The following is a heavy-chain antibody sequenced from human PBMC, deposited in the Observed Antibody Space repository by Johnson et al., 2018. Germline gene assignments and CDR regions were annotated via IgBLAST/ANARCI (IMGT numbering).Heavy chain of an antibody. J-gene: IGHJ3*02. CDR3: TQEVVGYPDAFDI. CDR1: GFTFSSCG. V-gene: IGHV3-30*18. CDR2: LSYDGSSK. D-gene: IGHD2-15*01. Sequence: QVQLVESGGGVVQPGRSLRLSCAASGFTFSSCGMHWVRPAPGKGLEWVAVLSYDGSSKYYAASVKGRFTISRENYKNTLYLQMNSLNAEDTAVYYCTQEVVGYPDAFDIWGQGTMVTVSS.